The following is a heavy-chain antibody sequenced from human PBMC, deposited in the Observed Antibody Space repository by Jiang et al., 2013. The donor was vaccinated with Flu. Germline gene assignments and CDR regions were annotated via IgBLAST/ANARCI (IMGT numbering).Heavy chain of an antibody. CDR2: IYHSGST. CDR3: ARAYGGSTRTIDY. V-gene: IGHV4-4*02. D-gene: IGHD4-23*01. Sequence: GSGLVKPSGTLSLTCAVSGGSITSINWWSWVRQPPGEGLDWIGEIYHSGSTNYNPSLKSRVTISVDKSKNQFSLNLNSVTAADTAVYYCARAYGGSTRTIDYWGQGTLVTVSS. J-gene: IGHJ4*02. CDR1: GGSITSINW.